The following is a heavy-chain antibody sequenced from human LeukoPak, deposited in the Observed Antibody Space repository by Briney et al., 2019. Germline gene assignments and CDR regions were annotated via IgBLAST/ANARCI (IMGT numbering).Heavy chain of an antibody. CDR3: ARRVGSYEYFDY. CDR2: IYPGDSDT. J-gene: IGHJ4*02. V-gene: IGHV5-51*01. Sequence: GESLKISCKGSGYSFTKYWIGWVRRMPGKGLEWMGIIYPGDSDTRHNPSFQGQVTISVDKSITTAYLQWSSLKASDTAMYYCARRVGSYEYFDYWGQGTLVTVSS. CDR1: GYSFTKYW. D-gene: IGHD3-10*01.